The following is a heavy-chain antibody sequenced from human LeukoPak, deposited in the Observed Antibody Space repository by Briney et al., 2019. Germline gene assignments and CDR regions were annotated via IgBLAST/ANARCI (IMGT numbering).Heavy chain of an antibody. J-gene: IGHJ4*02. Sequence: PGGSLRLSCAASGFTFSTSPMNWVRQAPGKGPEWVSYISSSSGTIYYADSVKGRFTISRDNAESSLYLQMNSLRAEDTAVYYCARGPGSGHYFDYWGQGTLVTVSS. CDR2: ISSSSGTI. D-gene: IGHD2-15*01. CDR3: ARGPGSGHYFDY. V-gene: IGHV3-48*04. CDR1: GFTFSTSP.